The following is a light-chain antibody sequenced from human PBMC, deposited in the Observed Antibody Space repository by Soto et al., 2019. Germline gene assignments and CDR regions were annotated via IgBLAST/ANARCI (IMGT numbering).Light chain of an antibody. CDR3: QQRHSWVT. J-gene: IGKJ5*01. CDR1: QSVSTY. CDR2: DAS. V-gene: IGKV3-11*01. Sequence: TQSPATLSVSPGERATLSCRASQSVSTYLAWFQQKPGQAPRLLIYDASTRATGIPARFSGSGSGTDFTLTISMLEPEDFAIYYCQQRHSWVTFGQGTRLEIK.